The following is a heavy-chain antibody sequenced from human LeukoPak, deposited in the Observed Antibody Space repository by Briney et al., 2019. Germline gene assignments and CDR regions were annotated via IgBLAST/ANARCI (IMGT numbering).Heavy chain of an antibody. Sequence: GGSLRLSCAASGFTFSSYSMSWVRQAPGKGLEWVSYISSSSTIYYADSVKGRFTISRDNAKNSLYLQMNSLRDEDTAVYYCARVGDIVVVNIWGQGTMVTVSS. CDR2: ISSSSTI. CDR3: ARVGDIVVVNI. D-gene: IGHD2-15*01. V-gene: IGHV3-48*02. J-gene: IGHJ3*02. CDR1: GFTFSSYS.